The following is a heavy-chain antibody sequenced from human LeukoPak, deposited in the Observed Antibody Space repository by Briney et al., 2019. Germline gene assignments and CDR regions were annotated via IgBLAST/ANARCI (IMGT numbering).Heavy chain of an antibody. CDR1: GGSISSSSYY. Sequence: SETLSLTCTVSGGSISSSSYYWGWIPQPPGKGLEWIGSIYYSGSTYYNPSLKSRVTISVDTSKNQFSLKLSSVTAADTAVYYCARAEGDYYDSSGSLYAFDIWGQGTMVTVSS. CDR3: ARAEGDYYDSSGSLYAFDI. CDR2: IYYSGST. J-gene: IGHJ3*02. D-gene: IGHD3-22*01. V-gene: IGHV4-39*01.